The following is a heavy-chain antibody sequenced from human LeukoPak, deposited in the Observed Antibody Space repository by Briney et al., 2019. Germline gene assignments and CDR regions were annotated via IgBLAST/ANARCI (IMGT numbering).Heavy chain of an antibody. CDR2: IGGGDDI. V-gene: IGHV3-23*01. CDR1: GFTFRNYA. CDR3: AKDATPFNSIWDYLDS. Sequence: PGGSLRLSCGASGFTFRNYAMNWVRQAPGKGLEWVAGIGGGDDIHYADSVKGRFTGLRDDSKNTVYLQMSSLRIEDTAVYYCAKDATPFNSIWDYLDSWGQGALVTVSA. D-gene: IGHD7-27*01. J-gene: IGHJ4*02.